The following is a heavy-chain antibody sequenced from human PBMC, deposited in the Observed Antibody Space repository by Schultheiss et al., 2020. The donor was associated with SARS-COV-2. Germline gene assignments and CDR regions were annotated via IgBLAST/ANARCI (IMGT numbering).Heavy chain of an antibody. D-gene: IGHD3-22*01. CDR3: AKGKPPYDSSGYYDY. J-gene: IGHJ4*02. V-gene: IGHV4-4*02. Sequence: SETLSLTCAVSGGSISSSNWWSWVRQPPGKGLEWIGEIYHSGSTNYNPSLKSRVTISVDKSKNQFSLKLSSVTAADTAVYYCAKGKPPYDSSGYYDYWGQGTLVTVSS. CDR1: GGSISSSNW. CDR2: IYHSGST.